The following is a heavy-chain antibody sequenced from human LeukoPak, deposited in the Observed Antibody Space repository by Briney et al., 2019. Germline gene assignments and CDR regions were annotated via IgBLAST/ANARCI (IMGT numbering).Heavy chain of an antibody. CDR3: ARGRTGYSSSWYPPRDY. Sequence: ASVKVSCKASGYTFTGYYMHWVRQAPGQGLEWMGWINPNSGGTNYAQKFQGGVTMTRDTSISTAYMELSRLRSDDTAVYYCARGRTGYSSSWYPPRDYWGQGTLVTVSS. D-gene: IGHD6-13*01. CDR1: GYTFTGYY. CDR2: INPNSGGT. J-gene: IGHJ4*02. V-gene: IGHV1-2*02.